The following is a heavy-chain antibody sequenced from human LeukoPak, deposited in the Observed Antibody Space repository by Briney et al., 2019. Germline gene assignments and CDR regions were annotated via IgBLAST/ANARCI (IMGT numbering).Heavy chain of an antibody. Sequence: ASVKVSCKASGYTFASYGISGVRQAPGQGLEWMGWISAYNGNTNYAQKLQGRVTMTTDTSTSTAYMELRSLRSDDTDVYYCARGVGATFSFEAFDIWGQGTMVTVSS. J-gene: IGHJ3*02. CDR2: ISAYNGNT. CDR1: GYTFASYG. D-gene: IGHD1-26*01. CDR3: ARGVGATFSFEAFDI. V-gene: IGHV1-18*01.